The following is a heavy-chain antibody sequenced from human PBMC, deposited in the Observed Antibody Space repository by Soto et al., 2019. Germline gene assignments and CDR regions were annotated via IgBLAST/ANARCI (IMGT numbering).Heavy chain of an antibody. J-gene: IGHJ4*02. D-gene: IGHD3-10*01. Sequence: QVQLQESGPGLVKPSQTLSLTCTVSGDSLSRGGYYWSWIRQLPGKGLEWIGYIYFSGSAYYNPSLKSRVTMSIDTSENQFSLRLTSLTAADTAVYYCAKSSVRGIKHSWGQGTLAIVSS. CDR2: IYFSGSA. CDR1: GDSLSRGGYY. CDR3: AKSSVRGIKHS. V-gene: IGHV4-31*03.